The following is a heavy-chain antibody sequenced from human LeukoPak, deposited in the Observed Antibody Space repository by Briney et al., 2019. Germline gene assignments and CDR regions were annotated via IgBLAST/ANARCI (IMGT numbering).Heavy chain of an antibody. CDR3: AKPLIECSGGSCYGGY. CDR2: ISSSSSYI. CDR1: GFTFSSYT. Sequence: PGGSLRLSCAASGFTFSSYTMNWVRQAPGKGLEWVSSISSSSSYIYYADSVKGRFTISRDNAKNSLYLQMNSLRAEDTAVYYCAKPLIECSGGSCYGGYWGQGTLVTVSS. D-gene: IGHD2-15*01. V-gene: IGHV3-21*01. J-gene: IGHJ4*02.